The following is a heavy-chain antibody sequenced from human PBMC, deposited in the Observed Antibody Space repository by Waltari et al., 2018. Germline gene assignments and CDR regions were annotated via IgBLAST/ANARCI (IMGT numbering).Heavy chain of an antibody. CDR1: GSTFTDFF. V-gene: IGHV1-2*06. Sequence: QVQLVQSGAEVKTSGAEVTVSCKASGSTFTDFFIHWVRQAPGQGLEWMGRINPNSGDTSYAQRFQGRVTMTGDTSITTAYMELTGLRSDDTAIYYCARSGGGTTTFGVAEWGQGSLVTVSS. D-gene: IGHD3-3*01. CDR2: INPNSGDT. J-gene: IGHJ4*02. CDR3: ARSGGGTTTFGVAE.